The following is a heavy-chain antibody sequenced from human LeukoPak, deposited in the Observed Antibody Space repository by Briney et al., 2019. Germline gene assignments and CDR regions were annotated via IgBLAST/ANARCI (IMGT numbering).Heavy chain of an antibody. CDR2: IWYDGSNK. V-gene: IGHV3-33*01. Sequence: PGGSLRLSCAASGFTFSSYGMHWVRQAPGKGLEWVAVIWYDGSNKYYADSVKGRFTISRDNSKNTLYLQMNSLRAEDTAVYYCARDPLVGATRAIDYWGQGTLVTVSS. J-gene: IGHJ4*02. CDR1: GFTFSSYG. CDR3: ARDPLVGATRAIDY. D-gene: IGHD1-26*01.